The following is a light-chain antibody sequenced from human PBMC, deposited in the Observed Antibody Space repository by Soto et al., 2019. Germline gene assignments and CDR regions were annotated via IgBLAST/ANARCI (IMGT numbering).Light chain of an antibody. CDR3: QSYDNRLSGYV. CDR2: VNS. V-gene: IGLV1-40*01. CDR1: SSNIGAGYD. Sequence: QSVLTQPPSVSGAPGQRVTISCTGSSSNIGAGYDVHWYQQLPGTAPKLLIYVNSNRPSGVPDRFSGSKSGTSASLAITGLQAEDEADYYCQSYDNRLSGYVFGTGTKVTVL. J-gene: IGLJ1*01.